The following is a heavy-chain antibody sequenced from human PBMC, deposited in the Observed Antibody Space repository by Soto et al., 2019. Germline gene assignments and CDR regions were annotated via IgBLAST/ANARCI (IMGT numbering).Heavy chain of an antibody. Sequence: SETLSLTCTVSGGSISSSSYFWGWIRQPPGKGLEWIGSIYYSGYTYYNPSLKSRVTISVDTSKNQFSLKLSSVTAADTAVYYCARHNGPLYVGYYYDMDVWGQGTTVT. D-gene: IGHD3-16*01. CDR2: IYYSGYT. CDR3: ARHNGPLYVGYYYDMDV. J-gene: IGHJ6*02. CDR1: GGSISSSSYF. V-gene: IGHV4-39*01.